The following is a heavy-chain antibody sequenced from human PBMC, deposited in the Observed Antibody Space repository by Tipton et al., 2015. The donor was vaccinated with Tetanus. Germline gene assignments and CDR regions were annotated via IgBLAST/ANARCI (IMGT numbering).Heavy chain of an antibody. Sequence: QLVQSGAEVKRPGASVKVSCKASGYTFTNYGINWVRQAPGQGLEWVGGITPIFGTTNSAPKFQGRVTITADESTNTAYMELNNLRDEDTAIYFCARAPFDFSDYFDLWGQGTPVTVSS. V-gene: IGHV1-69*13. CDR2: ITPIFGTT. CDR3: ARAPFDFSDYFDL. CDR1: GYTFTNYG. D-gene: IGHD6-19*01. J-gene: IGHJ4*02.